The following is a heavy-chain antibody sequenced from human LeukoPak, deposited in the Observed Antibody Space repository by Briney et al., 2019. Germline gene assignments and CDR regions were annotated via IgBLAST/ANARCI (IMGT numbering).Heavy chain of an antibody. CDR2: LNGGGDST. CDR1: GFTFSSYV. D-gene: IGHD6-19*01. V-gene: IGHV3-23*01. CDR3: AKGSSNGRPYYFDY. Sequence: PGGSLRLSCAASGFTFSSYVMSWVRQAPGKGLEWVSALNGGGDSTYYVDSVKGRFTTSRDNSKNTLYLQMNSLRAEGTAVYYCAKGSSNGRPYYFDYWGQGALVTVSS. J-gene: IGHJ4*02.